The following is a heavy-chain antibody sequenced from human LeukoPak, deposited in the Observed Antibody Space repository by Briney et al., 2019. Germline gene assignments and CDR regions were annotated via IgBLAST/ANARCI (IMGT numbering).Heavy chain of an antibody. J-gene: IGHJ6*02. CDR3: ARDRIAAAGTTYYYYGMDV. CDR1: GYTFTSYD. V-gene: IGHV1-8*01. CDR2: MNPNSGNT. D-gene: IGHD6-13*01. Sequence: ASVKVSCKASGYTFTSYDINWVRQAPGQGLEWMGWMNPNSGNTGYAQKFQGRVTMTRNTSISTAYMELSSLRSEDTAVYYCARDRIAAAGTTYYYYGMDVWGQGTTVTVSS.